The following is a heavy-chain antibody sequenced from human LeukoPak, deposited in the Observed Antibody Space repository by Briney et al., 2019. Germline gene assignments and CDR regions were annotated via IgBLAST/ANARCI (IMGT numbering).Heavy chain of an antibody. CDR2: IYYSGST. V-gene: IGHV4-59*12. J-gene: IGHJ4*02. CDR1: GGSISSYY. Sequence: PSETLSLTCTVSGGSISSYYWSWIRQPPGKGLEWIGYIYYSGSTDYNPSLKSRVTISVDTSENQFSLKLSSVTAADTAVYYCARIGGGSVDSWGQGSLVTVSS. D-gene: IGHD3-16*01. CDR3: ARIGGGSVDS.